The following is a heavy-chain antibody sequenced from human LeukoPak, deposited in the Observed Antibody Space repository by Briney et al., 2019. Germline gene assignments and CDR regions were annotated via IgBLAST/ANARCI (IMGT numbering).Heavy chain of an antibody. Sequence: PSETLSLTCTVSGGSISSYYWSWIRQPPGKGLEWIGYIYYSGSTNYNPSLKSRVTISVDTSKNQFSLKLSSVTAADTAVYYCARMMVLGSGQAVAGTGAFDYWGQGTLVTVSS. CDR2: IYYSGST. CDR3: ARMMVLGSGQAVAGTGAFDY. CDR1: GGSISSYY. V-gene: IGHV4-59*01. D-gene: IGHD6-19*01. J-gene: IGHJ4*02.